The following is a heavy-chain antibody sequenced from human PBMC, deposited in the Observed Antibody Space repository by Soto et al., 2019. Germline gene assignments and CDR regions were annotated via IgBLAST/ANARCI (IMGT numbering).Heavy chain of an antibody. D-gene: IGHD4-17*01. V-gene: IGHV3-15*01. J-gene: IGHJ3*02. CDR2: IKSKTDGGTT. CDR3: TTYYGDYRSGAFDI. Sequence: EVQLVESGGGLVKPGGSLRLSCAASGFTFSNAWMSWVRQAPGKGLEWVGRIKSKTDGGTTDYAAPVKGRFTISRDDSKNTLYLQMNSLKTEDTAVYYCTTYYGDYRSGAFDIWGQGTMVTVSS. CDR1: GFTFSNAW.